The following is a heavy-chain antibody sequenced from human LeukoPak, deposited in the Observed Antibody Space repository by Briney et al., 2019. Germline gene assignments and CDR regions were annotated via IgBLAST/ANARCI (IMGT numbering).Heavy chain of an antibody. CDR1: GFTFSSYS. D-gene: IGHD1-26*01. CDR2: ISSGSRTI. V-gene: IGHV3-48*01. J-gene: IGHJ4*02. Sequence: PGGSLRLSCAASGFTFSSYSMNWLRQAPGKGLEWLSYISSGSRTIYYADSVKGRFTVSRDNAKSSLYLQMNSLRAEDTAVYYCARESISGHRDFDYWVQGALVTVSS. CDR3: ARESISGHRDFDY.